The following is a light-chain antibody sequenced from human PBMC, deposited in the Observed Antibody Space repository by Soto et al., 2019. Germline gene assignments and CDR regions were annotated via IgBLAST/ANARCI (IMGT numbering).Light chain of an antibody. CDR3: SSYTTSSAPVL. V-gene: IGLV2-14*01. CDR1: SSDVGGYNY. J-gene: IGLJ2*01. CDR2: EVS. Sequence: QSALTQPASVSGSPGQSITLSCTGTSSDVGGYNYVSWYQQHPGKAPKLMIYEVSNRPSGVSNRFSGSKSGNTASLTISGLQADDEADYYYSSYTTSSAPVLFGGGTKLTVL.